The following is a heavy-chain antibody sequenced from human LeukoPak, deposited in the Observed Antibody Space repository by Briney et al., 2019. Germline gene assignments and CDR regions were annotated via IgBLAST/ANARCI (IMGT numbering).Heavy chain of an antibody. V-gene: IGHV1-46*01. D-gene: IGHD3-22*01. J-gene: IGHJ2*01. CDR3: ARDRGVVVITSDRYFDL. CDR2: INPSGGST. Sequence: ASVKVSCKASGYTFTSYYMHWVRQAPGQGLEWMGVINPSGGSTSYAQKFQGRVTMTRDTSTSTVYMELSSLRSEDTAVYYCARDRGVVVITSDRYFDLWGRGTLVTVSS. CDR1: GYTFTSYY.